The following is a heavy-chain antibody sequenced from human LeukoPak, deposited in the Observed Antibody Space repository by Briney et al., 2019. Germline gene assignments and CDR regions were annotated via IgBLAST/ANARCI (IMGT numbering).Heavy chain of an antibody. Sequence: SETLSLTCTVSGSSISSGYYWGWIRQSPGKGLEWIGNMHHSGNTYCNPSLRSRVTISIDTSNNQFSLKLTSVTAADTAVYYCARDSWPEVVRFDFWGQGTPVTVSS. D-gene: IGHD1-14*01. CDR3: ARDSWPEVVRFDF. J-gene: IGHJ4*02. CDR2: MHHSGNT. CDR1: GSSISSGYY. V-gene: IGHV4-38-2*02.